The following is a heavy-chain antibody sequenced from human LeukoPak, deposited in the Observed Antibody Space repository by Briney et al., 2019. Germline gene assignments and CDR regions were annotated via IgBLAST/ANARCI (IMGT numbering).Heavy chain of an antibody. J-gene: IGHJ4*02. CDR2: IYHSGST. CDR1: DASNSSSNW. CDR3: ARATNVAARRFDY. V-gene: IGHV4-4*02. Sequence: SGTLSLTCAVSDASNSSSNWWTWVRQPPGKGLEWIGEIYHSGSTNYNPSLKSRVTISVDKSKNQFSLKLNSVTAADTAVYYCARATNVAARRFDYWGQGTLVTVSS. D-gene: IGHD6-6*01.